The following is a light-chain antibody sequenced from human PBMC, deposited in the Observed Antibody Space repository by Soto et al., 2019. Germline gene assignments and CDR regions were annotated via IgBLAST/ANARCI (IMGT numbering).Light chain of an antibody. CDR1: SGDVGTYNY. Sequence: QSVLTQPASVSGSPGQSITISCTGTSGDVGTYNYVSWYLQHPGKAPKLMIYDVSNRPSGVSNRLSGSKSGNTASLTISGLQAEDEADYYCSSYTSIRTLVFGGGTKVTVL. CDR2: DVS. J-gene: IGLJ2*01. CDR3: SSYTSIRTLV. V-gene: IGLV2-14*01.